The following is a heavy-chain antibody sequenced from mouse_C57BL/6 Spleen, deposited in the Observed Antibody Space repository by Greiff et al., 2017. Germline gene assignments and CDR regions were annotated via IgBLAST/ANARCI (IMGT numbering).Heavy chain of an antibody. D-gene: IGHD4-1*01. CDR1: GFSLTSYG. Sequence: VQLQQSGPGLVQPSQSLSITCTVSGFSLTSYGVHWVRQSPGKGLEWLGVIWSGGSTDYNAAFISRLSISKDNSKSQVFFKINSLQADDTAIDYCARTGTTRKNWYFDVWGTGTAVTVSS. CDR3: ARTGTTRKNWYFDV. J-gene: IGHJ1*03. V-gene: IGHV2-2*01. CDR2: IWSGGST.